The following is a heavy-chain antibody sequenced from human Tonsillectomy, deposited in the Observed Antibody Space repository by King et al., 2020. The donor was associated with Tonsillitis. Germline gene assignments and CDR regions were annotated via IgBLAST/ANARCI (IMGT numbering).Heavy chain of an antibody. D-gene: IGHD6-13*01. CDR1: GYSFTNYW. CDR2: IYPRDSDT. CDR3: ARQIAAADPLIDT. Sequence: QLVQSGAEVKKPGESLKISCQGSGYSFTNYWIGWVRQMPGKGLEWMGSIYPRDSDTRYSLSFQGQVTISVDKSMNTAYLQWSSLKASDTAMYYCARQIAAADPLIDTWGQGTLVTVSS. V-gene: IGHV5-51*01. J-gene: IGHJ5*02.